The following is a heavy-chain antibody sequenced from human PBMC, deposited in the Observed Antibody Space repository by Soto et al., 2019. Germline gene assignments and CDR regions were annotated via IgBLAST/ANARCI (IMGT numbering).Heavy chain of an antibody. D-gene: IGHD2-15*01. CDR3: TRHTRGCSGGSCSTGYYMDV. CDR1: GFTFSGSA. V-gene: IGHV3-73*01. CDR2: IRSKANSYAT. Sequence: GGSLRLSCAASGFTFSGSAMHWVRQASGKGLEWVGRIRSKANSYATAYAASVKGRFTISRDDSKNTAYLQMNSLKTEDTAVYYCTRHTRGCSGGSCSTGYYMDVWGKGTTVTVSS. J-gene: IGHJ6*03.